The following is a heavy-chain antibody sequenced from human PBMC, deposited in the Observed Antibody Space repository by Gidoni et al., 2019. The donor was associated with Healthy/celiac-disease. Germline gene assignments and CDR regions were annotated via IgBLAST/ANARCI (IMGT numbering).Heavy chain of an antibody. Sequence: QVQLVESGGGVVQPGRSLRLSCAASGFTFSSYGMHWVRQAPGKGLEWVAVIWYDGSNKYYADSVKGRFTISRDNSKNTLYLQMNSLRAEDTAVYYCARDYDILTGYCPGYWGQVTLVTVSS. V-gene: IGHV3-33*01. CDR3: ARDYDILTGYCPGY. J-gene: IGHJ4*02. CDR2: IWYDGSNK. D-gene: IGHD3-9*01. CDR1: GFTFSSYG.